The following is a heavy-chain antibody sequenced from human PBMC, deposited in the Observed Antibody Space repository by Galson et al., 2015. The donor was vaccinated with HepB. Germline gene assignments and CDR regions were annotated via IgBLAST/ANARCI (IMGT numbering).Heavy chain of an antibody. CDR3: VREGGIAAAAHFDY. J-gene: IGHJ4*02. V-gene: IGHV3-64*05. CDR1: GFTFSSYV. D-gene: IGHD6-13*01. CDR2: ISSNGGST. Sequence: SLRLSCAASGFTFSSYVMHWVRQVPGKGLEYVSAISSNGGSTYYADSVKGRFTISRDNSKNTLYVQMSSLRTEDTAVYHCVREGGIAAAAHFDYWGQGTLVTVSS.